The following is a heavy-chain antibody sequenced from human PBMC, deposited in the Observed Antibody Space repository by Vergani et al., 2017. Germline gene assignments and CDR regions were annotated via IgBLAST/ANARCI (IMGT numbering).Heavy chain of an antibody. J-gene: IGHJ5*02. CDR1: GESIRSGSHY. Sequence: QVKLQESGPGLLKPSQTLSLTCTVSGESIRSGSHYWSWIRQPAGKGPEWIGHIHTGGSTDLNPSFKSRVSISVDTSKSQFSLKLNSVTVADTAVYYCARSGGVRGMSPNWFDPWGQGTLVTVSS. D-gene: IGHD3-16*01. CDR3: ARSGGVRGMSPNWFDP. CDR2: IHTGGST. V-gene: IGHV4-61*02.